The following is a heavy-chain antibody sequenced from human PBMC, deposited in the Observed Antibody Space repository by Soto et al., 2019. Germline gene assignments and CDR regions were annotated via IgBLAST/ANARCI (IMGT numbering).Heavy chain of an antibody. CDR3: ARGFESLTFDY. CDR2: IYYSGST. Sequence: LSLACTVSGGSISSGGYYWSWIRQHPGKGLEWIGYIYYSGSTYYNPSLKSRVTISVDTSKNQFSLKLSSVTAADTAVYYCARGFESLTFDYWGQGTLVTVSS. J-gene: IGHJ4*02. V-gene: IGHV4-31*03. CDR1: GGSISSGGYY. D-gene: IGHD3-9*01.